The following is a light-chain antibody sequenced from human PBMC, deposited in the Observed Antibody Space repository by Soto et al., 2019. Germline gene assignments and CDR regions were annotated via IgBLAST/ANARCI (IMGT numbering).Light chain of an antibody. CDR3: QQLNSYPLT. CDR1: QGISSY. Sequence: DIQLTQSPSFLSASVGDRVTITCRASQGISSYLVWYQQKPGKAPKLLIYAASTLPGGVPSRFSGSGSGTEFTLTISSLQPEDFATYYCQQLNSYPLTFGGGTKVEIK. CDR2: AAS. V-gene: IGKV1-9*01. J-gene: IGKJ4*01.